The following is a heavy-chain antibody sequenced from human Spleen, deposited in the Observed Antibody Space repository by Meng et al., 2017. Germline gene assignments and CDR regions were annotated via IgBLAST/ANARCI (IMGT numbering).Heavy chain of an antibody. CDR2: IKQDGSEK. CDR1: GFTFSSYW. CDR3: AKVRPHYYDSSGHIY. V-gene: IGHV3-7*01. D-gene: IGHD3-22*01. J-gene: IGHJ4*02. Sequence: GESLKISCAASGFTFSSYWMSWVRQAPGKGLEWVANIKQDGSEKYYVDSVKGRFTISRDNAKNSLYLQMNSLRAEDTAVYYCAKVRPHYYDSSGHIYWGQGTLVTVSS.